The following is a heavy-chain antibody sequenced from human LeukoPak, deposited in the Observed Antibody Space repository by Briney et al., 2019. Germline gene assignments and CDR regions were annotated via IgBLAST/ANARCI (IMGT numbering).Heavy chain of an antibody. J-gene: IGHJ4*02. Sequence: SETLSLTCTVSGGSISSGGYYWSWIRQHPGKGLEWIGYIYYSGSTYYNPSLKSRVTISVDTSKNQSSLKLSSVTAADTAVYYCARAHKLGIVDYWGQGTLVTVSS. V-gene: IGHV4-31*03. CDR3: ARAHKLGIVDY. D-gene: IGHD7-27*01. CDR2: IYYSGST. CDR1: GGSISSGGYY.